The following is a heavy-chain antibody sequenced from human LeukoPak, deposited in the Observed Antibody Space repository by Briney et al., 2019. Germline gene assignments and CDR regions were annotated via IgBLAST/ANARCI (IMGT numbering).Heavy chain of an antibody. V-gene: IGHV4-4*07. D-gene: IGHD2-15*01. J-gene: IGHJ6*03. CDR1: GGSISSYY. CDR3: AREGLLIGGTQYLYYMDV. CDR2: IYTSGST. Sequence: PSETLSLACTVSGGSISSYYWSWIRRPAGKGLEWIGRIYTSGSTNYNPSLKSRVTMSVDTSKNQFSLKLSSVTAADTAVYYCAREGLLIGGTQYLYYMDVWGKGTAVTVSS.